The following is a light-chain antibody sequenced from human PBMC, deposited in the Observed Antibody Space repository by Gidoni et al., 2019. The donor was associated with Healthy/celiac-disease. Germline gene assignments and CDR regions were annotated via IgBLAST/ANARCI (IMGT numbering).Light chain of an antibody. CDR3: QQYYSTPLT. CDR2: WAS. V-gene: IGKV4-1*01. J-gene: IGKJ4*01. Sequence: DIVMTQPPYSLAVSLGERATINCKSSQSVLYSSNNKNYLAWYQQKPGQPPKLLIYWASTRESGVPDRFSGSGSGTDFTLTISSLQAEDVAVYYCQQYYSTPLTFGGGTKVEIK. CDR1: QSVLYSSNNKNY.